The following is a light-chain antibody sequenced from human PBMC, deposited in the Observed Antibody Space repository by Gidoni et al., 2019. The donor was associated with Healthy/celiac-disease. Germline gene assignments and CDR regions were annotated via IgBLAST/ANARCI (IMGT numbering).Light chain of an antibody. J-gene: IGLJ3*02. CDR3: QSYDSSNHWV. V-gene: IGLV6-57*01. CDR1: SGSIASNY. CDR2: EDN. Sequence: FMLTQPHSVSESPGKTVTISCTRSSGSIASNYVQWYQQRPGSSPTTVIYEDNQRPSGVSDRFSGSIDSSSNSASLTISGLKTEDEADYYCQSYDSSNHWVFGGGTKLTVL.